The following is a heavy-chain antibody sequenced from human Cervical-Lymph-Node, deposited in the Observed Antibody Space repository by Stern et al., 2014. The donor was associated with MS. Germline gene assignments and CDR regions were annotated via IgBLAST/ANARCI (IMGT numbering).Heavy chain of an antibody. CDR3: AREVAGHRLGMMDV. D-gene: IGHD6-19*01. CDR2: INPSGGTT. J-gene: IGHJ6*02. Sequence: VQLVQSGAEVKKPGASVKVSCKASGYTFTSYYLHWVRQAPGQGLEWMGIINPSGGTTSHAQKFQGRVTMTRDTTTSTVYMELSSLRSEDTAVYYCAREVAGHRLGMMDVWGQGTTVTVSS. CDR1: GYTFTSYY. V-gene: IGHV1-46*01.